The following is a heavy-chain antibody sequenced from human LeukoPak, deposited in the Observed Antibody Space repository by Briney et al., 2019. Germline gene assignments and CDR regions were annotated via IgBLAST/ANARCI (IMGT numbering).Heavy chain of an antibody. CDR2: IKQDGSEK. V-gene: IGHV3-7*01. CDR3: ARDGDIVVVVAATLIDY. Sequence: GGSLRLSCAASGFTLSSYWMSWVRQAQGKGLEWVANIKQDGSEKYYVDSVKGRFTISRDNAKNSLYLQMNSLRAEDTAVYYCARDGDIVVVVAATLIDYWGQGTLVTVSS. CDR1: GFTLSSYW. J-gene: IGHJ4*02. D-gene: IGHD2-15*01.